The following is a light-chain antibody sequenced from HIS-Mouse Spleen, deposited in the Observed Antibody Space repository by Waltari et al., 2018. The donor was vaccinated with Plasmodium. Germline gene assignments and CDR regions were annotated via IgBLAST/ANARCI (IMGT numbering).Light chain of an antibody. CDR3: QQYGSWT. V-gene: IGKV3-20*01. J-gene: IGKJ1*01. CDR2: GAS. CDR1: QSVSSSY. Sequence: EIVLTQSPGTLSLSPGERATLSCRASQSVSSSYLAWYQQKPGQAPRRLIYGASSRATGIPDRFSGSGSGTDFTLTISRLEPEDFAVYYCQQYGSWTFGQGTKVEIK.